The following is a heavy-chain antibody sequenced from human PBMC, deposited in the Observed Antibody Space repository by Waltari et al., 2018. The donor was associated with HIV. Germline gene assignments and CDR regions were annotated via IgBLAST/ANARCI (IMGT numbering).Heavy chain of an antibody. CDR3: AREGLNSYDSSSWFFDL. CDR1: GFSVSGYY. CDR2: ISSSGTTI. Sequence: QIQLVESGGGLVKPGGSLRLSCAASGFSVSGYYMHWIRQAPGKGREWISYISSSGTTIYYADSVKGRFTISRDSAKNSLFLQLNSPSLEDTAVYYCAREGLNSYDSSSWFFDLWGRGSLVSVSS. D-gene: IGHD3-22*01. J-gene: IGHJ2*01. V-gene: IGHV3-11*01.